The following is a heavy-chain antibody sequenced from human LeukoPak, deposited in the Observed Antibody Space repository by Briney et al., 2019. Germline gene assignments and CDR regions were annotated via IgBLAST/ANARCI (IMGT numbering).Heavy chain of an antibody. J-gene: IGHJ4*02. CDR1: GYTFTSYG. CDR2: ISAYNGNT. D-gene: IGHD1-7*01. CDR3: RRDRNWNYGGFDY. Sequence: GASVKVCCKASGYTFTSYGISWVRQAPGQGLEWMGWISAYNGNTNYAQELQGRVNMTTDTSTGTADKELRRRRTEDTTRKEARRDRNWNYGGFDYWGQGTLVPVSS. V-gene: IGHV1-18*01.